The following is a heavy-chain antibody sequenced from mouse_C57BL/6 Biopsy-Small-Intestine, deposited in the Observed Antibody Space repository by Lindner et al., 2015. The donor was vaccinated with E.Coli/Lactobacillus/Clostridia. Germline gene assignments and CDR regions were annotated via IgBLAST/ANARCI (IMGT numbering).Heavy chain of an antibody. CDR3: AARGDVALAESYFDY. V-gene: IGHV1-84*02. J-gene: IGHJ2*01. CDR2: INAGNGHT. Sequence: SVKVSCKASGYTLTSYAIHWVRQAPGQRLEWMGWINAGNGHTKSSEKFQGRVTITRDTSASIAYMELSSLTFEDTAVYYCAARGDVALAESYFDYWGQGTLVTVSS. D-gene: IGHD2-13*01. CDR1: GYTLTSYA.